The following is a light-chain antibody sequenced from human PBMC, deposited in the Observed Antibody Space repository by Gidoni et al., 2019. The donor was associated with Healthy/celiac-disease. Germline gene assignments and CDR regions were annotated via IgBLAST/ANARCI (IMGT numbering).Light chain of an antibody. J-gene: IGLJ2*01. Sequence: QSALTQPASVSGPPVQSITISCTGTSSDVGGYNYVSWYQQHPGKAPKLMIYDVSNRPSGVSNRFSGSKSGNTASLTISGLQAEDEADYYCSSYTSSSTLVFGGGTKLTVL. CDR2: DVS. V-gene: IGLV2-14*03. CDR1: SSDVGGYNY. CDR3: SSYTSSSTLV.